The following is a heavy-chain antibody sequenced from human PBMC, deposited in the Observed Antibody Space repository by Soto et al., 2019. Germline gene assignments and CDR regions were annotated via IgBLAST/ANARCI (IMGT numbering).Heavy chain of an antibody. D-gene: IGHD4-4*01. CDR1: GFTFSSYA. J-gene: IGHJ2*01. V-gene: IGHV3-30-3*01. Sequence: QVQLVESGGGVVQPGRSLRLSCAASGFTFSSYATHWVRQAPGKGLEWVAVISYDGSNKYYADSVKGRFTISRDNSKNTLYLQMNRLRAEDTAVYYCARPLWRDDYNWGYFDLWGRGTLVTVSS. CDR2: ISYDGSNK. CDR3: ARPLWRDDYNWGYFDL.